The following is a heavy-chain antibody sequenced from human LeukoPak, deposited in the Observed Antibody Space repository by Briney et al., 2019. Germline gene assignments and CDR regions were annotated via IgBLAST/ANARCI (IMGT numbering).Heavy chain of an antibody. J-gene: IGHJ4*02. V-gene: IGHV3-30*02. CDR1: GFLFSDHS. Sequence: GGSLRLSCAASGFLFSDHSIHWVRRAPGKGLEWVAFISFEGSKIDYADSVKGRFTISRDNTQNTVSLQMNSLRSDDTAMYYCAKTIDGYWPQFDVWGQGTLVTVSS. D-gene: IGHD5-24*01. CDR2: ISFEGSKI. CDR3: AKTIDGYWPQFDV.